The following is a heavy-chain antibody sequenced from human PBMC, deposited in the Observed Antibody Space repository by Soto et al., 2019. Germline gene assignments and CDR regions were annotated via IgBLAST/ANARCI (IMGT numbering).Heavy chain of an antibody. CDR2: IIPIFGTA. CDR3: ARGSPYYYDSSGYFGMDV. Sequence: ASVKVSCKASGGTFSSYAISWVRQAPGQGLEWMGGIIPIFGTANYAQKFQGRVTITADESTSTAYMELSSLRSEDTAVYYCARGSPYYYDSSGYFGMDVWGQGTTVTVSS. V-gene: IGHV1-69*13. D-gene: IGHD3-22*01. J-gene: IGHJ6*02. CDR1: GGTFSSYA.